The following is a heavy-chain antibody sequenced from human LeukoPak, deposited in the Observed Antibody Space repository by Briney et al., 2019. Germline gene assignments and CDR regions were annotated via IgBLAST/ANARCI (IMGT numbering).Heavy chain of an antibody. V-gene: IGHV1-2*02. CDR3: ARGVLPPALDS. CDR1: GYTFTGYY. CDR2: IIPNSGGT. Sequence: ASVKVSCKASGYTFTGYYIHWVRQAPGQGLEWTGWIIPNSGGTKYAQKFQGRVTMTRDTSINTAYMELNSLISDDTAVYFCARGVLPPALDSWGQGTLVAVSS. J-gene: IGHJ4*02. D-gene: IGHD2-2*01.